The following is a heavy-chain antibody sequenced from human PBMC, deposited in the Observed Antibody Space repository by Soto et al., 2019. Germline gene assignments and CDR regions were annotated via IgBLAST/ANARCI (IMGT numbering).Heavy chain of an antibody. CDR1: GFTFNNDA. V-gene: IGHV3-23*01. Sequence: GGSLRLSCAASGFTFNNDAMNWVRQAPGKGLEWVATISGTGGSTYYADSVKGRFTISRDNSKNTLYLQVNSLRVEDTAVYYCAKDRLGGNFDYWGQGTQVTVSS. CDR2: ISGTGGST. J-gene: IGHJ4*02. CDR3: AKDRLGGNFDY.